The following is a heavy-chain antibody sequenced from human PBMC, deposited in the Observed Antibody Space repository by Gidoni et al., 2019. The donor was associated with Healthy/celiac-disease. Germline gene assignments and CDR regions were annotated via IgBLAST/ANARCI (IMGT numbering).Heavy chain of an antibody. J-gene: IGHJ6*02. Sequence: QVQLVQSGAEVNKPWSSVNVSCQSSGCPFSIYPISWVRQAPGQGLEWLGGISPMVGTANYEKKFQGRVTITEDECTSTGYMEVSSLRSEDKAVYYWASPRGRSVVVPAAPDGMDVWGQGTTVTVSS. D-gene: IGHD2-2*01. CDR2: ISPMVGTA. V-gene: IGHV1-69*01. CDR3: ASPRGRSVVVPAAPDGMDV. CDR1: GCPFSIYP.